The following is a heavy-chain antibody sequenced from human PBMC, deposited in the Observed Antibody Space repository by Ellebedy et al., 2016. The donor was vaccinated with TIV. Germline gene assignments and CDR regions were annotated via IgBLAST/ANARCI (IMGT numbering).Heavy chain of an antibody. V-gene: IGHV1-46*01. Sequence: ASVKVSXXASGYTFTSYYMHWVRQTPGQGLEWMGIINPSGGSTSYAQKFQGRVTMTRDTSTSTVYMELSSLRSEDTAVYYCAREVEVGATYDAFDIWGKGTTVTVSS. CDR3: AREVEVGATYDAFDI. J-gene: IGHJ3*02. CDR2: INPSGGST. D-gene: IGHD1-26*01. CDR1: GYTFTSYY.